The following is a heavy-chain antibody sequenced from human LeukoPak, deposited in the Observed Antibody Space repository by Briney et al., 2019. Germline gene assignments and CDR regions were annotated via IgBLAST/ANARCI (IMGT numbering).Heavy chain of an antibody. Sequence: SGTLSLTCAVSGGSIGSSNWWSWVRQPPGKGLEWIGEIYHSGSTNYNPSLKSRVTISVDKSKNQFSLKLSSVTAADTAVYYCARLWGSSWSAEYFQHWGQGTLVTVSS. D-gene: IGHD6-13*01. CDR2: IYHSGST. V-gene: IGHV4-4*02. CDR1: GGSIGSSNW. J-gene: IGHJ1*01. CDR3: ARLWGSSWSAEYFQH.